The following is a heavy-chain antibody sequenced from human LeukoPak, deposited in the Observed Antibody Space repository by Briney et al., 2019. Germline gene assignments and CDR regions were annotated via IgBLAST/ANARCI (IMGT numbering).Heavy chain of an antibody. CDR2: IKQDGSEK. V-gene: IGHV3-7*05. CDR1: GFTFSSYW. J-gene: IGHJ4*02. Sequence: GGSLRLPCAASGFTFSSYWMSWVRQAPGKGLEWVANIKQDGSEKYYVDSVKGRFTISRDNAKNSLYLQMNSLRAEDTAVYYCARAKWELLTDYWGQGTLVTVSS. D-gene: IGHD1-26*01. CDR3: ARAKWELLTDY.